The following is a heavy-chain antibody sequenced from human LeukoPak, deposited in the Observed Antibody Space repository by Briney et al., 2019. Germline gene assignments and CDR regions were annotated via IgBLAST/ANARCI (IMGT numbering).Heavy chain of an antibody. CDR2: ISYDGSNK. CDR1: GFTFSSYA. D-gene: IGHD3-3*01. V-gene: IGHV3-30*04. Sequence: GGSLRLSCAASGFTFSSYAMHWVRQAPGKGLEWMSVISYDGSNKYFADSVKGRFTISRDNSKNTLYLQMNSLRGEDTAVYYCARGQRAHVEWSYYMDVWGKGTTVTVSS. J-gene: IGHJ6*03. CDR3: ARGQRAHVEWSYYMDV.